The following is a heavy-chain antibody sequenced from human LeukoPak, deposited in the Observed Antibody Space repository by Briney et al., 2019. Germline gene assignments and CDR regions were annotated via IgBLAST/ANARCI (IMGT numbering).Heavy chain of an antibody. Sequence: PGGSLRLSCAASGFTFSSYSMNWVRQAPGKGLEWVSSISSSSSYIYYADSVKGRFTISRDNAKNSLYLQMNSLRAEDTAVYYCARQYDSSGYYGPHDYWGQGTLVTVSS. CDR2: ISSSSSYI. J-gene: IGHJ4*02. V-gene: IGHV3-21*01. D-gene: IGHD3-22*01. CDR1: GFTFSSYS. CDR3: ARQYDSSGYYGPHDY.